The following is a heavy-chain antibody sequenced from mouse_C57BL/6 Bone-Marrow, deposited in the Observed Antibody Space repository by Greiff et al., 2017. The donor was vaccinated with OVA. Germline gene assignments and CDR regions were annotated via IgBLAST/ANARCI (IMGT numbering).Heavy chain of an antibody. J-gene: IGHJ4*01. Sequence: EVQLVESGGGLVKPGGSLKLSCAASGFTFSDYGMHWVRQAPEKGLEWVAYISSGSSTIYYADTVKGRFTLSRDNAKNTLFLQMTSLRSEDTAMYYCAREGDYPSYAMDYWGQGTSVTVSS. CDR2: ISSGSSTI. V-gene: IGHV5-17*01. D-gene: IGHD2-4*01. CDR3: AREGDYPSYAMDY. CDR1: GFTFSDYG.